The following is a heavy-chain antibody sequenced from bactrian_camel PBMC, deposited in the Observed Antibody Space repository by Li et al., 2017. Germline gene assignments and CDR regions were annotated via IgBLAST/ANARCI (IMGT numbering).Heavy chain of an antibody. J-gene: IGHJ6*01. CDR1: GFTFRHYD. CDR3: AAMGYPVLYSGAYYGTNFGY. Sequence: QLVESGGGLVQPGASLRLSCTTSGFTFRHYDMNWVRQAPGKGFEWIAGEGGAGGRPFHADSVKGRFTISRDNGKNTLYLHMNSLKPEDTAVYYCAAMGYPVLYSGAYYGTNFGYWGQGTQVTVS. V-gene: IGHV3S40*01. CDR2: EGGAGGRP. D-gene: IGHD2*01.